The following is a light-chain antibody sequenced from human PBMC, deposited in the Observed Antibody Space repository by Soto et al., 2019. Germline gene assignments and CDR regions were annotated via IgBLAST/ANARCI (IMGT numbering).Light chain of an antibody. CDR2: GAS. V-gene: IGKV1-5*01. J-gene: IGKJ3*01. CDR1: QTISTW. CDR3: QQYNSYLFT. Sequence: DIQMTQSPSTLSASVGDRVTITCRASQTISTWLAWYQQKPGKAPKLLIYGASSLESGVPSRFIGSGSGTEFTLTISSLQPDDFATYYCQQYNSYLFTFGPGTKVDIK.